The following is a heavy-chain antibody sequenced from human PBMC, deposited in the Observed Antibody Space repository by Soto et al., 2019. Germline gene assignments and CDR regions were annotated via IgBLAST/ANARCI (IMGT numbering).Heavy chain of an antibody. D-gene: IGHD5-18*01. CDR1: GGSISSYY. CDR3: ARGAIYSYGPYYFDY. Sequence: SETLSLTCTVSGGSISSYYWSWIRQPAGKGLEWIGRIYTSGSTNYNPSLKSRVTTSVDTSKNQFSLKLSSVTAADTAVYYCARGAIYSYGPYYFDYWGQGTLVTVSS. V-gene: IGHV4-4*07. CDR2: IYTSGST. J-gene: IGHJ4*02.